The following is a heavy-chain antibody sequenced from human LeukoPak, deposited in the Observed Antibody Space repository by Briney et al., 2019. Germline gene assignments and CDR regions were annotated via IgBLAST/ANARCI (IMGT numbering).Heavy chain of an antibody. CDR2: ISSSSSYI. J-gene: IGHJ6*02. Sequence: GGSLRLSCAGSGFTFSSYSMNWVRQAPGKGLEWVSSISSSSSYIYYADSVKGRFTISRDNAKNSLYLQMNSLRAEDTAVYYCARARITMVRGGYYGMDVWGQGTTVTVSS. V-gene: IGHV3-21*01. CDR3: ARARITMVRGGYYGMDV. CDR1: GFTFSSYS. D-gene: IGHD3-10*01.